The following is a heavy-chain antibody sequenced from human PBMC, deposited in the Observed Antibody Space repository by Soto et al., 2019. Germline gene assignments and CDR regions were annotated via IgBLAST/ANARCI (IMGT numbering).Heavy chain of an antibody. J-gene: IGHJ6*02. V-gene: IGHV4-34*01. CDR2: INHSGSN. Sequence: PSETLSLTCAVYGGSLRGYYWTWIRQPPGKGLEWIGEINHSGSNNYNPSLKSRVTIALDTSKNQISRKLSFGTAADTAVYFCGRGHSEFIVVGHYYGMDVWGQGTTVTVSS. CDR3: GRGHSEFIVVGHYYGMDV. D-gene: IGHD2-21*01. CDR1: GGSLRGYY.